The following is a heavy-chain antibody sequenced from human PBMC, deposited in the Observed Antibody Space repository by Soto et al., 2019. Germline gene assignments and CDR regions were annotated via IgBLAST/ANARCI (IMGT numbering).Heavy chain of an antibody. J-gene: IGHJ4*02. D-gene: IGHD4-4*01. CDR2: INIDGSRT. V-gene: IGHV3-74*01. Sequence: GGSMRLSGEASGFTFTDYWTHWVRQAPGKGLVWVSRINIDGSRTSYADSVTGRFTISRDNANNTLYLQMNSLRVEDTALYYCARETYRGFYFDYWGQGTLVTVSS. CDR3: ARETYRGFYFDY. CDR1: GFTFTDYW.